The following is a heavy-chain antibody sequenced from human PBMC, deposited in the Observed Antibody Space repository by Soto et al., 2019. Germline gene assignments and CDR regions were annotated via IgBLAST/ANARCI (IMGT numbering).Heavy chain of an antibody. J-gene: IGHJ3*02. Sequence: GGSLRLSCAASGFTFSSHTMTWVRQAPGKGLEWVSSISSSSSFIFYADSVKGRFTISRDNSKNSLYLQMNSLRAEDTAVYYCARDSLELGNDAFDIWGQGTMVTVSS. D-gene: IGHD7-27*01. V-gene: IGHV3-21*01. CDR1: GFTFSSHT. CDR2: ISSSSSFI. CDR3: ARDSLELGNDAFDI.